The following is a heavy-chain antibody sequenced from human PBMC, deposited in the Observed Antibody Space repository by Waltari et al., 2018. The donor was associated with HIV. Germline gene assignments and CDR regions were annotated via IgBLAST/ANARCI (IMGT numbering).Heavy chain of an antibody. CDR1: GYTLSSYG. CDR2: ISAYNANT. Sequence: QVHLVPSGAEVKKTGGSVKVACKASGYTLSSYGISWVRKAPGQGLEWMGWISAYNANTNYAQKLQGRVTMTTDTSTSTAYMELKNLRSDDTAVYYCARALGGYPGVYWGQGTLVTVSS. CDR3: ARALGGYPGVY. V-gene: IGHV1-18*01. D-gene: IGHD5-12*01. J-gene: IGHJ4*02.